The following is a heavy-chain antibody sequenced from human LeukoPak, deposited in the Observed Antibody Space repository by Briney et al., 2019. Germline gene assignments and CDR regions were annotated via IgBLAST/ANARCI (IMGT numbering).Heavy chain of an antibody. Sequence: PSEALSHTGAVSEGLITTYSWIWIRQTPGQALEWIGHIYSSGATKYNPSLKSRATILLDTSKNQLSLKLSSVSAADTAVYYCARRTPGPQLEAYVAYFFDHWGQGTQVTVSS. J-gene: IGHJ4*02. CDR2: IYSSGAT. CDR3: ARRTPGPQLEAYVAYFFDH. V-gene: IGHV4-4*09. D-gene: IGHD2-8*02. CDR1: EGLITTYS.